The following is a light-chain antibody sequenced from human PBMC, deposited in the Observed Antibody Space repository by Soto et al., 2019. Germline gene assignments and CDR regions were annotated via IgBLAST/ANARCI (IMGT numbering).Light chain of an antibody. V-gene: IGLV2-14*01. CDR1: SSDVGGYNY. Sequence: QSALTQPASVSGSPGQSITISCSGTSSDVGGYNYVSWYQQYPGKAPKLMIYEVSNRPSGVSNRFSGSKSGNTASLTISGLQAEDEADYYCSSYTTSSTRVFGGATKLTVL. CDR3: SSYTTSSTRV. J-gene: IGLJ2*01. CDR2: EVS.